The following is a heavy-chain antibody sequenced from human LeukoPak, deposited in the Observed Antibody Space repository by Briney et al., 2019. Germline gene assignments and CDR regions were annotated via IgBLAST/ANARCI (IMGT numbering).Heavy chain of an antibody. Sequence: ASVKVSCKASGGTFSGYTISWVRQAPGQGLEWMGRIIPILGIANYAQKFQGKVTITADKSTSTAYMELSSLRSEDTAVYYCARGSTMVRGPGDYYYYGMDVWGQGTTVTVSS. V-gene: IGHV1-69*02. CDR3: ARGSTMVRGPGDYYYYGMDV. D-gene: IGHD3-10*01. J-gene: IGHJ6*02. CDR2: IIPILGIA. CDR1: GGTFSGYT.